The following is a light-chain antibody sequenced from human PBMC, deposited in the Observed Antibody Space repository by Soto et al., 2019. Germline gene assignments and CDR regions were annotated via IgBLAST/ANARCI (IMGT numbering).Light chain of an antibody. CDR1: QGIASW. J-gene: IGKJ4*01. V-gene: IGKV1D-12*01. CDR3: QQANSFPLT. CDR2: GSS. Sequence: DIRMTQSPSSVSASVGDTVTITCRASQGIASWLAWYQQKPGKAPQLLIYGSSTLQSGVPSRFSGSGSGTHFTLTISSVQPEDFATYYCQQANSFPLTFGGGTKVEIK.